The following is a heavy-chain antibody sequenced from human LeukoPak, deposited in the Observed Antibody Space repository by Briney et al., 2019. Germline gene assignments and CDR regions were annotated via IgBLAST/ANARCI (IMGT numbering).Heavy chain of an antibody. D-gene: IGHD3-3*01. Sequence: SVKVSCKASGGTFSSYAISWVRQAPGQGLEWMGGIIPIFGTANYAQKFQGRVTITADESTSTAYMELSSLRSEDTAVYYCARDLYYDFWSGYYSWRQGTLVTVSS. CDR2: IIPIFGTA. CDR1: GGTFSSYA. V-gene: IGHV1-69*01. CDR3: ARDLYYDFWSGYYS. J-gene: IGHJ5*02.